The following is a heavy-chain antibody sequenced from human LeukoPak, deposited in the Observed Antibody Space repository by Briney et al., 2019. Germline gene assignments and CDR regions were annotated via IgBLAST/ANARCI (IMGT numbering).Heavy chain of an antibody. CDR1: GFTFSIYA. J-gene: IGHJ4*02. CDR2: ISGSGGST. Sequence: QTGGSLRLSCAASGFTFSIYAMSWVRQAPGKGLEWASAISGSGGSTYYADSVKGRFTISRDNSRTTLYLQMNNLRAEDTALYYCAKDLGYSYGWVDYWGQGILVTVSS. CDR3: AKDLGYSYGWVDY. D-gene: IGHD5-18*01. V-gene: IGHV3-23*01.